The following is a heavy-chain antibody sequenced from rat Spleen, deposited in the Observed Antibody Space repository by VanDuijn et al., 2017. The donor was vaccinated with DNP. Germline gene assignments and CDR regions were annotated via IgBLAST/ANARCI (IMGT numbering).Heavy chain of an antibody. CDR1: GFTFSSFP. V-gene: IGHV5-46*01. Sequence: EVQLVESGGGLVQPGRSMKLSCAASGFTFSSFPMAWVRQAPTKGLEWVATISTSGGSTYYRDSVKGRFTISRANAKSTLYLQMNSLRSEDTATYYCTRLDVYYGFDYWGQGVMVTVSS. D-gene: IGHD1-6*01. CDR2: ISTSGGST. CDR3: TRLDVYYGFDY. J-gene: IGHJ2*01.